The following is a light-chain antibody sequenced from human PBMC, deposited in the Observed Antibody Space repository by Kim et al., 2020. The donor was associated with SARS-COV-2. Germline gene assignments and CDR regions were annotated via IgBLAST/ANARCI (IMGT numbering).Light chain of an antibody. Sequence: QLVLTQSPSASASLGASVKLTCTLSSGHSRNAIAWHQQQPERGPRYLMKLNSDGSHTKGDGIPDRFSGSSSGAERYLTITSLQSEDEADYYCQTWDTGIHGFGEGTQLAIL. CDR1: SGHSRNA. CDR3: QTWDTGIHG. V-gene: IGLV4-69*01. CDR2: LNSDGSH. J-gene: IGLJ3*02.